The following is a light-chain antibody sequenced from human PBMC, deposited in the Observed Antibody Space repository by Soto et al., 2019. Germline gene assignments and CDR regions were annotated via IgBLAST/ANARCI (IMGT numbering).Light chain of an antibody. V-gene: IGKV1-39*01. CDR3: QQSYTAPH. CDR2: SAT. CDR1: QSIGSY. J-gene: IGKJ2*01. Sequence: DIQMTQSPSSLSASVGDRVTITCRASQSIGSYLNWYQQKPGKAPKPLIHSATILQGGFPSRFSGSESGTDFTLTITNLQPGDFATSFCQQSYTAPHFGQGTKLVIK.